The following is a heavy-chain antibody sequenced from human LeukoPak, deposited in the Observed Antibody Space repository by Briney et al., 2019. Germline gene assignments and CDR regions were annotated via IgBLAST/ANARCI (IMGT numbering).Heavy chain of an antibody. D-gene: IGHD2-21*01. CDR3: AKTTLYYGRPFDY. Sequence: GRSLRLSCAASGFTFDDYAMHWVRHAPGKGLEWVSGISWNSGSIGYADSVKGRFTISRDNAKSSLFLQMNSLRPEDTALYYCAKTTLYYGRPFDYWGQGTLVTVSS. CDR2: ISWNSGSI. J-gene: IGHJ4*02. V-gene: IGHV3-9*01. CDR1: GFTFDDYA.